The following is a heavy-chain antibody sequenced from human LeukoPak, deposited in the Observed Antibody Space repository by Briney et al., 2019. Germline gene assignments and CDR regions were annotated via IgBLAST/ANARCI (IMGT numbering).Heavy chain of an antibody. CDR3: ARDHNYYDSSGYYQVYGMDV. CDR1: GFTFSSYA. D-gene: IGHD3-22*01. Sequence: GGSLRLSCAASGFTFSSYAMHWVRQAPGKGLEWVAVISYDGSNKYYADSVKGRFTISRDNSKNTLYLQMNSLRAEDTAVYYCARDHNYYDSSGYYQVYGMDVWGQGTTVTVSS. CDR2: ISYDGSNK. V-gene: IGHV3-30-3*01. J-gene: IGHJ6*02.